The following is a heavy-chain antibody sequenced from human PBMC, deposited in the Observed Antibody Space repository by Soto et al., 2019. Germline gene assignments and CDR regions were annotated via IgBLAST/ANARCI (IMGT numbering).Heavy chain of an antibody. CDR2: ISTSSSNI. CDR1: GFSFSYYG. Sequence: EVQLVESGGGLVQPGGSLRLSCAASGFSFSYYGMNWVRQAPGKGLEWVSYISTSSSNIYYADSVKGRFTISRDNAKNSLSLRMNSLRAADTAVYYCARETSNGNYQRDVWGKGTTVTVSS. D-gene: IGHD2-2*01. J-gene: IGHJ6*03. V-gene: IGHV3-48*01. CDR3: ARETSNGNYQRDV.